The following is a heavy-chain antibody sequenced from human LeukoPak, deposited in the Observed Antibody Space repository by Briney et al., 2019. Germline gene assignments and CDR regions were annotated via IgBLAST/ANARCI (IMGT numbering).Heavy chain of an antibody. J-gene: IGHJ4*02. CDR2: ISYDGSNK. Sequence: GGSLRLPCAASGFTFSSYGMHWVRQAPGKGLEWVAVISYDGSNKYYADSVKGRFTISRDNSKNTLYLQMNSLRAEDTAVYYCAKDGYSGSYFDYWGQGTLVTVSS. D-gene: IGHD1-26*01. CDR3: AKDGYSGSYFDY. V-gene: IGHV3-30*18. CDR1: GFTFSSYG.